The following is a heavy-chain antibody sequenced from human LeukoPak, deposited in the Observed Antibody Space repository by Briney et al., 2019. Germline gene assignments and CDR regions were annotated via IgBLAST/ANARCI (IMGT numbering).Heavy chain of an antibody. D-gene: IGHD5-18*01. CDR1: RFTFRNYA. Sequence: SGGSLRLSCAASRFTFRNYAMSWVRQAPGKGLEWVSAISASGGSTYYADSVKGRLTISRDNYRDTLSLQMNSLRAEDTAVYYCAKKGNSDWLAFDTWGQGTMVTVSS. J-gene: IGHJ3*02. V-gene: IGHV3-23*01. CDR3: AKKGNSDWLAFDT. CDR2: ISASGGST.